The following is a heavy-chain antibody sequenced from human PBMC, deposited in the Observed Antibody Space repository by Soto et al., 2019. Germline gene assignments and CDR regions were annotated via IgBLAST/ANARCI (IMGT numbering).Heavy chain of an antibody. Sequence: SETLSLTCTVSGGSIIGYYWSCIRQPAGKGLEWIGRIYSDGSTNYNPSLKSRVTMSVDTSKNQFSLKLTSMTAADTAMYYCASTHIVVVTDAFDIWGQGTMVTVSS. D-gene: IGHD2-21*02. CDR1: GGSIIGYY. CDR2: IYSDGST. J-gene: IGHJ3*02. V-gene: IGHV4-4*07. CDR3: ASTHIVVVTDAFDI.